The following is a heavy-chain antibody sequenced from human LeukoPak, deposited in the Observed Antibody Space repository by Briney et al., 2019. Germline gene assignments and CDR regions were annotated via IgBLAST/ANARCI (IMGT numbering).Heavy chain of an antibody. D-gene: IGHD1-26*01. Sequence: SVKVSCKASGGTFSSYAISWVRQAPGQGLEWMGRIIPILGIANYAQKFQGRVTITADKSTSTAYMELSSLRFEDTAVYYCARVLYSGSYFGWFDPWGQGTLVTVSS. V-gene: IGHV1-69*04. CDR1: GGTFSSYA. CDR3: ARVLYSGSYFGWFDP. CDR2: IIPILGIA. J-gene: IGHJ5*02.